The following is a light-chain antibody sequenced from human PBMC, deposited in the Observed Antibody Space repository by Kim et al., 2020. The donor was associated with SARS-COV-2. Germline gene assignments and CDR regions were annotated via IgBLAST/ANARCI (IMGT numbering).Light chain of an antibody. CDR2: EVT. CDR1: ISDVGSYNL. J-gene: IGLJ1*01. Sequence: QSALAQPASVSGSPGESITISCTGSISDVGSYNLVSWYQNKPGKAPKVMIYEVTERPSGVSNRFSGSKSDNTASLTISGLQPEDEADYYCSSYAGRSSFVFGSGTKVTVL. V-gene: IGLV2-23*02. CDR3: SSYAGRSSFV.